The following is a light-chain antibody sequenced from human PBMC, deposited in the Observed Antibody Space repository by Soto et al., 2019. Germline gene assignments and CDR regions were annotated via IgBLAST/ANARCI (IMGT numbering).Light chain of an antibody. CDR2: DVR. V-gene: IGLV2-11*01. CDR3: SSYTSSSTYV. J-gene: IGLJ1*01. CDR1: SSDVGGYDY. Sequence: QSVLTQPRSVSGSPGQSVTISCTGTSSDVGGYDYVSWYQQHPGKAPKLMIYDVRERPSGVPDRVSGSKSGNTASLTISGLRSEDEADYYCSSYTSSSTYVFGTGTKVTVL.